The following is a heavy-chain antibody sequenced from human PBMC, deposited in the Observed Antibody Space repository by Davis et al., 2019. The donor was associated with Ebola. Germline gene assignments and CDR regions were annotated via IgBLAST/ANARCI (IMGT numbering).Heavy chain of an antibody. CDR1: GGSISSYY. Sequence: SETLSLTCTVSGGSISSYYWSWIRQPPGKGLEWIGYIYYSGSTNYNPSLKSRLTISVDTSKNQFSLKLSSVTAADTAVYYCARESYYYDSSGYYRGAFDIWGQGTMVTVSS. J-gene: IGHJ3*02. V-gene: IGHV4-59*01. CDR3: ARESYYYDSSGYYRGAFDI. D-gene: IGHD3-22*01. CDR2: IYYSGST.